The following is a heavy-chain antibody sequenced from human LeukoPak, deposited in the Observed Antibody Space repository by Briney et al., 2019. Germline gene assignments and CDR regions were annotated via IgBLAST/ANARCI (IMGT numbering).Heavy chain of an antibody. Sequence: PGGSLRLSCAASGFTFSTYSMNWVRRAPGRGLEWVSYIHGTSGTIYYADSVKGRFTISRDNAKTSLYLHMNTLRAEDTAVYYCARCPGWYTFDLWGQGTMVAVSS. CDR3: ARCPGWYTFDL. CDR1: GFTFSTYS. J-gene: IGHJ3*01. D-gene: IGHD6-19*01. CDR2: IHGTSGTI. V-gene: IGHV3-48*04.